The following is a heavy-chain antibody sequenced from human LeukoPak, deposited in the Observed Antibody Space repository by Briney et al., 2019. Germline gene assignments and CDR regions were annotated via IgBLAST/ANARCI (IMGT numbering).Heavy chain of an antibody. V-gene: IGHV3-7*03. CDR2: IKQDGSER. CDR1: GFTFSNSW. D-gene: IGHD6-19*01. J-gene: IGHJ4*02. CDR3: TKDSDWAIDY. Sequence: GGSLRLSWEASGFTFSNSWMKWVGQAPGKGREWVASIKQDGSERYYVDSVKGRFTISRDNAKNSLYLQMNSLRAEDTAVYYCTKDSDWAIDYWGQGTLVIVSS.